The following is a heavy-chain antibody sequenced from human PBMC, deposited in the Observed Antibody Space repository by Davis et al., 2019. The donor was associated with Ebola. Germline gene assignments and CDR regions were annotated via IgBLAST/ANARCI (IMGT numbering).Heavy chain of an antibody. J-gene: IGHJ4*02. V-gene: IGHV1-18*04. CDR1: GYTFTNYG. D-gene: IGHD1-1*01. Sequence: ASVKVSCKTSGYTFTNYGITWVRQAPGQGLEWMGWISAYNGNTNYAQKLQGRVTMTTDTSTSTAYMELRSLRSDDTAVYYCARAQFPTTRDYWGQGTLVTVSS. CDR2: ISAYNGNT. CDR3: ARAQFPTTRDY.